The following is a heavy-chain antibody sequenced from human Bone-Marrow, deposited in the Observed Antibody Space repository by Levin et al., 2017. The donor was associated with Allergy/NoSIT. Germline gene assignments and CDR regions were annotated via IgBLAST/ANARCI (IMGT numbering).Heavy chain of an antibody. CDR2: ISVTGDYT. CDR1: GLTFSLSA. J-gene: IGHJ4*02. V-gene: IGHV3-23*01. CDR3: ATMAGRDLFGLRFWRGSVYYFDN. Sequence: GGSLRLSCAASGLTFSLSAMTWVRQAPGKGLEWVSSISVTGDYTYYADSVRGRFTISKDNSKKTLFLHMSSLRAEDTAVYYCATMAGRDLFGLRFWRGSVYYFDNWGQGTQVNVS. D-gene: IGHD3-10*02.